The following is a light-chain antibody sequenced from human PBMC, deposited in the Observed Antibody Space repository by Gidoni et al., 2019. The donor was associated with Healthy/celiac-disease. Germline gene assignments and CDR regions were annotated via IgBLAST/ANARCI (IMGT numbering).Light chain of an antibody. CDR2: DAS. CDR3: QQRSNWPALT. CDR1: QGVSSY. Sequence: EIVLTQSPATLSLSPGERATLSCRASQGVSSYLAWYQQKPGQAPRLLIYDASNRATGIPARFSGSGSGTDFTLTSSSLEPEDFAVYYCQQRSNWPALTFGGGTKVEIK. V-gene: IGKV3-11*01. J-gene: IGKJ4*01.